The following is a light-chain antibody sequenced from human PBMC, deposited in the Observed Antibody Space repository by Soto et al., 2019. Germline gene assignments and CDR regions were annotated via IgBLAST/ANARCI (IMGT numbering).Light chain of an antibody. CDR3: QQTYNTPLA. V-gene: IGKV1-39*01. J-gene: IGKJ5*01. Sequence: DTPMTQSPLFVSASVGDRVTITCRASQSISSYVNWYQHKPGKAPKLLIYAASRLQSGVPSRFSGSGSRTDFPLTISSLQPEDFATYYCQQTYNTPLAFGQGTRLEMK. CDR2: AAS. CDR1: QSISSY.